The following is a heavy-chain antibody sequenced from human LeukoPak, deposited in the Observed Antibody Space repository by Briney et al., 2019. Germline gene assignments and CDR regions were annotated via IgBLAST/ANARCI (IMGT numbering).Heavy chain of an antibody. CDR1: GFTFSSYA. J-gene: IGHJ4*02. CDR3: AKDSYGTPFDY. V-gene: IGHV3-43*02. CDR2: ISGDGGST. Sequence: GGSLRLSCAASGFTFSSYAMSWVRQAPGKGLEWVSLISGDGGSTYYADSVKGRFTISRDNSKNSLYLQMNSLRTEDTALYYCAKDSYGTPFDYWGQGTLVTVSS. D-gene: IGHD5-18*01.